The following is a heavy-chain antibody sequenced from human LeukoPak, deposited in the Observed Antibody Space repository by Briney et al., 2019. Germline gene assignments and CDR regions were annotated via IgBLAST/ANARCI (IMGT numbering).Heavy chain of an antibody. V-gene: IGHV5-51*01. D-gene: IGHD2-8*02. J-gene: IGHJ4*02. CDR2: IYPGDSDT. Sequence: GESLQISCKGSGYSFTSYWIGWVRPMPGKGVEWMGIIYPGDSDTRYSPSFQGQVTISADKSISNAYLQWSSLKASDTAIDYCARQSGRYWFDYWGQGTLVTVSS. CDR1: GYSFTSYW. CDR3: ARQSGRYWFDY.